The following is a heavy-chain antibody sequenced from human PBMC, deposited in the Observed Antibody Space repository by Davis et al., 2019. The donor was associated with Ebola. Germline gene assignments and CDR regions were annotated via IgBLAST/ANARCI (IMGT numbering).Heavy chain of an antibody. CDR2: INAGNGNT. J-gene: IGHJ6*02. CDR3: ARDLRITGTTNGMDV. Sequence: AASVKVSCKASGYTFTSYAMHWVRQAPGQRLEWMGWINAGNGNTKYSQKFQGRVTITRDTSASTAYMELSSLRSEDTAVYYCARDLRITGTTNGMDVWGQGTTVTVSS. V-gene: IGHV1-3*01. CDR1: GYTFTSYA. D-gene: IGHD1-7*01.